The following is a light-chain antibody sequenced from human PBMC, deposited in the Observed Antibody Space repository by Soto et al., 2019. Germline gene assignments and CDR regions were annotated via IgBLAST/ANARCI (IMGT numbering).Light chain of an antibody. CDR3: QKLNSYPIN. Sequence: IVLQKSPAPLSLPPGERSPPSCRASQSVSSYLAWYPPKPGQAPRLLIYDASNTATGIPARFSGSGSGTEVNLKIRSLQPEEGATYYGQKLNSYPINVGQGKRLELK. CDR2: DAS. CDR1: QSVSSY. J-gene: IGKJ5*01. V-gene: IGKV3-11*01.